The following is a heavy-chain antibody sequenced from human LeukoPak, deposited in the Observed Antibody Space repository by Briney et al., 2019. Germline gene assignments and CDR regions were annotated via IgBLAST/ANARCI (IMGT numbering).Heavy chain of an antibody. Sequence: SETLSLTCAVSGGSISSSNWWSWVRQPPGKGLEWIGEIYHSGSTNYNPSLKSRVTISVDKSKNQFSLKLSSVTAADTAVYYCARSGFPTESAVADFDYWGQGTLVTVSS. V-gene: IGHV4-4*02. J-gene: IGHJ4*02. D-gene: IGHD6-25*01. CDR3: ARSGFPTESAVADFDY. CDR1: GGSISSSNW. CDR2: IYHSGST.